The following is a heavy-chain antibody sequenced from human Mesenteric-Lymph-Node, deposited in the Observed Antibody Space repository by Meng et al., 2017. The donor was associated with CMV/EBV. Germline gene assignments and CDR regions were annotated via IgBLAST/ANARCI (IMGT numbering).Heavy chain of an antibody. CDR3: ARGTNYYGSGDY. CDR2: IYYTGSP. CDR1: GGSLSSGTYY. V-gene: IGHV4-61*01. Sequence: SVPGGSLSSGTYYWSWLRQPPGRGLEWIGYIYYTGSPNYNPSLRSRVTISVDTSKNQFSLKLSSVTAADTAVYYCARGTNYYGSGDYWGQGALVTVSS. D-gene: IGHD3-10*01. J-gene: IGHJ4*02.